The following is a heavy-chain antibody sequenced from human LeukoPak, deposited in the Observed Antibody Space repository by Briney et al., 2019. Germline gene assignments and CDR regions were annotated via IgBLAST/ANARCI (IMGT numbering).Heavy chain of an antibody. V-gene: IGHV4-4*07. Sequence: SETLSLTCTVPGGSMSTYYWSWIRQPAGKGLEWIGHVHTSGYTNYDSSVRSRVTMSVDTSKNHFSLKLSSVTAADTAVYFCARGSANYDVYGMDVWGQGTTVTVSS. D-gene: IGHD3-22*01. CDR1: GGSMSTYY. J-gene: IGHJ6*02. CDR2: VHTSGYT. CDR3: ARGSANYDVYGMDV.